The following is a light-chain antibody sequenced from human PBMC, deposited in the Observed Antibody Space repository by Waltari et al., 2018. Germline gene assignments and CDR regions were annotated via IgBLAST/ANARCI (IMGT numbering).Light chain of an antibody. Sequence: QSALTQPASVSGSPGQSITISCTGTSSDVGGYNYVSWYQQHPGKAPKLMIYDVSNRPSGVSNRCSGYKSGNTASLTISGLQAEDEADYYCSSYTSSSTVVFGGGTKLTVL. CDR1: SSDVGGYNY. V-gene: IGLV2-14*03. J-gene: IGLJ2*01. CDR2: DVS. CDR3: SSYTSSSTVV.